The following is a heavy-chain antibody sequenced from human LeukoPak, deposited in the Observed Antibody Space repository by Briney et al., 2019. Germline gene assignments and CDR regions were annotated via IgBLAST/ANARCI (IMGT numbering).Heavy chain of an antibody. CDR3: AKGSYYYDSADYFDY. D-gene: IGHD3-22*01. CDR2: LSGSGGNT. J-gene: IGHJ4*02. CDR1: GFTFGSYA. Sequence: GGSLRLSCGASGFTFGSYAMSWVRQAPGKGLEWVSTLSGSGGNTYYADSVKGRVTISRDNSKNTLYLQMNSLRAEDTAVYHCAKGSYYYDSADYFDYWGQGTLVTVSS. V-gene: IGHV3-23*01.